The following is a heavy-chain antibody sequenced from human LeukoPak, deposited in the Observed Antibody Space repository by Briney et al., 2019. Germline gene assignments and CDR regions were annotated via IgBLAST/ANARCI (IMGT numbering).Heavy chain of an antibody. Sequence: GGSLRLSCAASGFTFSSYAMSWVRQAPGKGLEWVSGISASGGSTYYADFVKGRFTISKDNSKNALYLQMNSLRAEDTAIYYCAKDQYSGEWFGELSWFDPWGQGTLVTVSS. CDR1: GFTFSSYA. CDR2: ISASGGST. V-gene: IGHV3-23*01. D-gene: IGHD3-10*01. CDR3: AKDQYSGEWFGELSWFDP. J-gene: IGHJ5*02.